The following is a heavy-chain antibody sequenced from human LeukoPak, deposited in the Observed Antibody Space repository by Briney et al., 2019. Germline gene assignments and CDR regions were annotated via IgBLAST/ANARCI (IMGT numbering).Heavy chain of an antibody. CDR2: INPGDSET. CDR1: GYTFSNYW. D-gene: IGHD3-10*01. CDR3: ARPGYGSRYFDY. J-gene: IGHJ4*01. V-gene: IGHV5-51*01. Sequence: GESLKISCQGSGYTFSNYWIGWVRQMPGKGLEWMGSINPGDSETMYSPSFQGQVTISADKSISTAYLQWSSLKASDTAMYYCARPGYGSRYFDYWGHGALVTVSS.